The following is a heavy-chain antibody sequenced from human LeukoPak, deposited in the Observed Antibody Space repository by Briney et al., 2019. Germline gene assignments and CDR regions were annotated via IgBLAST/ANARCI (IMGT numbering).Heavy chain of an antibody. CDR3: ARGDSSGYYAVEADY. J-gene: IGHJ4*02. CDR1: GYTFTSYY. CDR2: INPSGGST. D-gene: IGHD3-22*01. V-gene: IGHV1-46*01. Sequence: ASVKVSCKASGYTFTSYYMHWVRQAPGQGLEWMGIINPSGGSTSYAQKFQGRVTMNRDTYTSTVYMELSSLRSEDTAVYYCARGDSSGYYAVEADYWGQGTLFTVPS.